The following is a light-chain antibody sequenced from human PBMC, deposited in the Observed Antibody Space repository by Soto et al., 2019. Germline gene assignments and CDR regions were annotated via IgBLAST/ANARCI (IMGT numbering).Light chain of an antibody. J-gene: IGKJ2*01. V-gene: IGKV1-5*01. CDR1: QTFSSW. Sequence: IWMTQSPSLLSASTGDRVTISCRASQTFSSWLAWYQQKPGKAPKLLIYDASSLQSGVPSRFSGSGSGTEFTLTISSLQPDDFATYYCQQYNTYPYTFGQGTKVDIK. CDR2: DAS. CDR3: QQYNTYPYT.